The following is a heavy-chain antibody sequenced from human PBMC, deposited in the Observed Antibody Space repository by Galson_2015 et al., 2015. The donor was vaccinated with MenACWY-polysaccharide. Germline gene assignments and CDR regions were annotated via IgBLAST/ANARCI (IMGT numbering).Heavy chain of an antibody. Sequence: SLRLSCAASGFTFSSYAMSWVRQAPGKGPEWVSAISDSGGTTFYADSVKGRFTISRDNSKNTLFLQMISLRGEDTAVYYCAKAHIAARPDRRMVYYYYMDVWGKGTMVTVSS. J-gene: IGHJ6*03. D-gene: IGHD6-6*01. V-gene: IGHV3-23*01. CDR2: ISDSGGTT. CDR1: GFTFSSYA. CDR3: AKAHIAARPDRRMVYYYYMDV.